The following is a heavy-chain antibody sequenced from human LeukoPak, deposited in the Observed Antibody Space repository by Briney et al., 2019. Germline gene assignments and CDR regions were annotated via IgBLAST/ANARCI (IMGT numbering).Heavy chain of an antibody. Sequence: ASVKVSCKASGYSFTSHYMHWVRQAPGQGLEWLGLINPSGSSTLYAQKFQGRVTMTRDTSISTAYMELSRLRSDDTAVYYCARDYVEWDIVVVLGYWGQGTLVTVSS. CDR1: GYSFTSHY. D-gene: IGHD2-2*01. V-gene: IGHV1-46*01. CDR3: ARDYVEWDIVVVLGY. J-gene: IGHJ4*02. CDR2: INPSGSST.